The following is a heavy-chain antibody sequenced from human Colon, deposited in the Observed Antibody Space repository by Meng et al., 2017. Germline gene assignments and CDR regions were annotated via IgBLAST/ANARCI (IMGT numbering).Heavy chain of an antibody. Sequence: QVQSQAPGPGLEKPSGTLPLTCAVSSGSISSSNWWSWVRQPPGKGLEWIGEISQSGTTYYNPSLKSRVTITGDWSKNQFSLNLNSVTAADTALYYCVRQGMTSYSWGYWGQGTLVTVSS. CDR1: SGSISSSNW. CDR2: ISQSGTT. J-gene: IGHJ4*02. CDR3: VRQGMTSYSWGY. D-gene: IGHD3-9*01. V-gene: IGHV4-4*02.